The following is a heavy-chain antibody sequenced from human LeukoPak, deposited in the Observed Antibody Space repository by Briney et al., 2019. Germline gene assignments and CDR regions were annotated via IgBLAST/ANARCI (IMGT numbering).Heavy chain of an antibody. V-gene: IGHV1-69*13. CDR1: GGTFSSYA. J-gene: IGHJ3*02. CDR2: IIPIFGTA. CDR3: ARPYSNYGSTFLHAFDI. D-gene: IGHD4-11*01. Sequence: ASVKVSCKASGGTFSSYAISWMRQAPGQGLEWMGGIIPIFGTANYAQKFQGRVTITADESTSTAYMELSSLRSEDTAVYYCARPYSNYGSTFLHAFDIWGQGTMVTVSS.